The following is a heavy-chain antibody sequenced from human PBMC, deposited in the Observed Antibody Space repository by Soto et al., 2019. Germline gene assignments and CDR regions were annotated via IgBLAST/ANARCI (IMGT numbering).Heavy chain of an antibody. V-gene: IGHV4-34*01. J-gene: IGHJ4*02. CDR3: ARDPFYYDSSGIRNFDY. CDR1: VGSFSGYY. Sequence: PSETVSLTCAVSVGSFSGYYWSWIRQPPGKGLEWIGEINHSGSTNYNPSLKSRVTISVDTSKNQFSLKLSSVTAADTAVYYCARDPFYYDSSGIRNFDYWGQGTLVTVSS. D-gene: IGHD3-22*01. CDR2: INHSGST.